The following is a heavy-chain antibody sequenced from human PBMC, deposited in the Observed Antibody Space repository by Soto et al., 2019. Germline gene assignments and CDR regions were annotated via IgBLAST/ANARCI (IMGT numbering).Heavy chain of an antibody. V-gene: IGHV4-30-4*01. Sequence: QLQLRESGPGLVKPAETLSLTCTVSGGSISGGVGGLYYWSWIRQPPGKGLEWMGYIYDSASTYYNPSLKSRVTVSVDTSKNQFSLRLSSVTAADTAVYYCAREVIPLTTDWYFDLWGRGTLVTVSS. CDR1: GGSISGGVGGLYY. D-gene: IGHD4-17*01. CDR3: AREVIPLTTDWYFDL. CDR2: IYDSAST. J-gene: IGHJ2*01.